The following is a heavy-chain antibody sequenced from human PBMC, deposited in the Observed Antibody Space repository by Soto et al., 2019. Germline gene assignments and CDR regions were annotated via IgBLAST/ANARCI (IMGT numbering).Heavy chain of an antibody. J-gene: IGHJ5*02. CDR3: ARERVFSYQLPPYNRFEP. D-gene: IGHD2-2*01. CDR2: SNDRNCNT. V-gene: IGHV1-3*01. CDR1: GYTFTSYA. Sequence: ASVKGPFKASGYTFTSYAMPLVPPAPGKRVEWRGGSNDRNCNTKYSLKFQGRVTITKDTSASTAYMELSSLRSEDTALYYFARERVFSYQLPPYNRFEPWGQRTVVSVS.